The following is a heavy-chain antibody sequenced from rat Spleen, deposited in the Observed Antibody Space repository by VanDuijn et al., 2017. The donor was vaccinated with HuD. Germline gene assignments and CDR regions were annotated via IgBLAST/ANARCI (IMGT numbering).Heavy chain of an antibody. CDR1: GFTFSNYG. D-gene: IGHD1-3*01. CDR3: ARHYYGSSYYFDY. Sequence: EVQLVESDGGLVQPGRSLKLSCAASGFTFSNYGMHWIRQAPTKGLEWVASISPSGGSTYYRDSVKGRFTISRDNAKSTLYLQMDSLRSEDTATYYCARHYYGSSYYFDYWGQGVMVTVSS. CDR2: ISPSGGST. J-gene: IGHJ2*01. V-gene: IGHV5-19*01.